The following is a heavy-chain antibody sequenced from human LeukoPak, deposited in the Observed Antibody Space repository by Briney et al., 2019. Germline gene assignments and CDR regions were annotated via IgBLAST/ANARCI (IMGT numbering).Heavy chain of an antibody. Sequence: GGSLRLSCEASGFTFSNYWVHWVRQIPGKGLVWVSHINSDGSSTSYADSAKGRFTISRDNAKNTLSLQMNSLRAEDTAVYYCARETAYSSTWYVGGVDYWGQGTLVTVSS. CDR1: GFTFSNYW. CDR3: ARETAYSSTWYVGGVDY. CDR2: INSDGSST. D-gene: IGHD6-13*01. V-gene: IGHV3-74*01. J-gene: IGHJ4*02.